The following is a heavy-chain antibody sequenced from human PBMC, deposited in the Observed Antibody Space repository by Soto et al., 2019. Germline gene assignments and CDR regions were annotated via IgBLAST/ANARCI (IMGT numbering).Heavy chain of an antibody. CDR2: IYYSGST. V-gene: IGHV4-59*01. J-gene: IGHJ6*02. Sequence: SETLSLTCTVSGGSISSYYWSWIRQPPGKGLEWIGYIYYSGSTNYNPSLKSRVTISVDTSKNQFSLKLSSVTAADTAVYYCARLTSSGWPHPYYYGMDVWGQGTTVTVSS. D-gene: IGHD6-19*01. CDR1: GGSISSYY. CDR3: ARLTSSGWPHPYYYGMDV.